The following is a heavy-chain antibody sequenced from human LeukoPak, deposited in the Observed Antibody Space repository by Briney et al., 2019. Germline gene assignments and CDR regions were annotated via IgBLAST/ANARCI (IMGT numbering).Heavy chain of an antibody. Sequence: SETLSLTCTVSGGSISSYYWSWVRQPPGKGLEWIGYIYYSGSTNDNPSLKSRVTISVDTSKNQFSLKLSSVTAADTAVYYCARVMGTAMVSSGYYFDYWGQGTLVTVSS. CDR2: IYYSGST. V-gene: IGHV4-59*01. J-gene: IGHJ4*02. D-gene: IGHD5-18*01. CDR1: GGSISSYY. CDR3: ARVMGTAMVSSGYYFDY.